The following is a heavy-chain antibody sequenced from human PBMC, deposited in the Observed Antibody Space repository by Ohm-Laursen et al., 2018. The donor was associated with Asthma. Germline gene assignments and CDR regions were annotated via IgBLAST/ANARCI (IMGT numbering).Heavy chain of an antibody. Sequence: SLRLSCAASGFTFSSYWMHWLRQDPGKGLVWVSCIKSDGSSISYADSVKGRFTISRDNAKSTLYLQMNSLRPEDTAVYFCASSRYSYSLAWGQGTLVTVSS. CDR3: ASSRYSYSLA. V-gene: IGHV3-74*01. CDR2: IKSDGSSI. D-gene: IGHD3-16*02. CDR1: GFTFSSYW. J-gene: IGHJ5*02.